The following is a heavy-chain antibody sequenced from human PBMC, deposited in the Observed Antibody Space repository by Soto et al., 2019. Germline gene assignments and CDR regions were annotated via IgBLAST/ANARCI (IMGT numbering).Heavy chain of an antibody. CDR3: ATGRGVRGVIITTYYYYGLDV. Sequence: PXETLSLPCAVYGWSFSGYCWSWIRQPPGKGLEWIGEINHSGSTNYNPSLKSRVTISVDTSKNQFSLKLSSVSAADTAVYYCATGRGVRGVIITTYYYYGLDVWGQGTTVTVSS. CDR1: GWSFSGYC. CDR2: INHSGST. J-gene: IGHJ6*02. V-gene: IGHV4-34*01. D-gene: IGHD3-10*01.